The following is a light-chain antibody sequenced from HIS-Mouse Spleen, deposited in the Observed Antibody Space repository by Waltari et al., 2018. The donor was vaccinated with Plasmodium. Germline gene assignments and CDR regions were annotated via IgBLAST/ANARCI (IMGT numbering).Light chain of an antibody. J-gene: IGLJ2*01. Sequence: SYELTPPPSVSVSPGQTARITCSGDALPKQYAYWYQPKPGQAPVLVIYNDSERPSGIPERFSGSSSGTTVTLTISGVQAEDEADYYCQSADSSGTYQVFGGGTKLTVL. CDR3: QSADSSGTYQV. V-gene: IGLV3-25*03. CDR1: ALPKQY. CDR2: NDS.